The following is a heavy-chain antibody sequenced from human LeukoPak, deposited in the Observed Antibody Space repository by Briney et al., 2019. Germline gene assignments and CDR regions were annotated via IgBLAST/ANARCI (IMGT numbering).Heavy chain of an antibody. CDR1: GFTFSSYW. CDR3: STSAPAGKKGGFDI. D-gene: IGHD2-15*01. V-gene: IGHV3-7*03. J-gene: IGHJ3*02. CDR2: IKQDGSEK. Sequence: GGSLRLSCAASGFTFSSYWMSWVRQAPGKGLEWVANIKQDGSEKYYVDSVKGRFTISRDNAKNSLYLQMNSLKTEDTAVYYCSTSAPAGKKGGFDIWGQGTMVTVSS.